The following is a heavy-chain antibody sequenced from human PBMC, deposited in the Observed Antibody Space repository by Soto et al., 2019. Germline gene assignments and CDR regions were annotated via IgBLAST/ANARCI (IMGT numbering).Heavy chain of an antibody. CDR1: GGTFSSYT. J-gene: IGHJ4*02. CDR3: ARGEEGYFDY. Sequence: QVQLVQSGAEVKKPGSSVKVSCKASGGTFSSYTISWVRQAPGQGLEWMGRIIPILGIANYAQKFQGRVTITEDKSTSTAYMELSSMRSEDKDVYYCARGEEGYFDYWGEGTLVTVS. CDR2: IIPILGIA. V-gene: IGHV1-69*02.